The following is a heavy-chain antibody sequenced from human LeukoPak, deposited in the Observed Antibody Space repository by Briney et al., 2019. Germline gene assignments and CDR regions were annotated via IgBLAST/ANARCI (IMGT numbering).Heavy chain of an antibody. J-gene: IGHJ6*03. V-gene: IGHV1-8*03. CDR3: ARSYYDFWSGYYYMDV. D-gene: IGHD3-3*01. CDR2: MNPNSGNT. CDR1: GGTFSSYA. Sequence: GASVKVSCKASGGTFSSYAINWVRQATGQGLEWMGWMNPNSGNTGYAQKFQGRVTITRNTSISTAYMELSSLRSEDTAVYYCARSYYDFWSGYYYMDVWGKGTTVTVSS.